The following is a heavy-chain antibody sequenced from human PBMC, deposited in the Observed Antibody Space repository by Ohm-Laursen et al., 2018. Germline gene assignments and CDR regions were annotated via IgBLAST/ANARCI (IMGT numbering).Heavy chain of an antibody. CDR1: GFTFSSYW. J-gene: IGHJ6*02. Sequence: SLRLSCAASGFTFSSYWMSWVRQAPGKGLEWVANINQDGSEKYYVDSVKGRFTVSRDNAKNSLYLQMNSLRAEDTAVYYCARDINEDIRFLEWLSIGSGHYGMDVWGQGTTVTVSS. CDR2: INQDGSEK. CDR3: ARDINEDIRFLEWLSIGSGHYGMDV. V-gene: IGHV3-7*01. D-gene: IGHD3-3*01.